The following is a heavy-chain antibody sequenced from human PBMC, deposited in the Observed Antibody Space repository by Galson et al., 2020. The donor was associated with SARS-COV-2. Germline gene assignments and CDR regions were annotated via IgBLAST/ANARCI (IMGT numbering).Heavy chain of an antibody. CDR3: AREFLEYYDFWSGYPGGDGWGYYYYYGMDV. CDR2: ISSSSSYI. D-gene: IGHD3-3*01. J-gene: IGHJ6*02. V-gene: IGHV3-21*01. CDR1: GFTFSSYS. Sequence: GGSLRLSCAASGFTFSSYSMNWVRQAPGKGLEWVSSISSSSSYIYYADSVKGRFTISRDNAKNSLYLQMNSLRAEDTAVYYCAREFLEYYDFWSGYPGGDGWGYYYYYGMDVWGQGTTVTVSS.